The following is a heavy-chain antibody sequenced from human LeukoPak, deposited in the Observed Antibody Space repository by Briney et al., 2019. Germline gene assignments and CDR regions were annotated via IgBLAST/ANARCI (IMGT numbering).Heavy chain of an antibody. D-gene: IGHD6-19*01. Sequence: KSSEILSLTCAVYGGSFSGYYWSWIRQPPGKGLEWIGEINHSGSTNYNPSLKSRVTISVDSSKNQVSLRVTSVTAADTAIYYCARMGSGWFYFDFWGQGTLVTVSS. J-gene: IGHJ4*02. V-gene: IGHV4-34*01. CDR1: GGSFSGYY. CDR2: INHSGST. CDR3: ARMGSGWFYFDF.